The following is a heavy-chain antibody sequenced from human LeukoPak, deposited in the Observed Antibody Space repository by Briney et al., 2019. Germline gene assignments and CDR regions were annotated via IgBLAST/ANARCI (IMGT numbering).Heavy chain of an antibody. CDR1: GGSISSSSYY. Sequence: SETLSLTCTVSGGSISSSSYYWGWIRQPPGKGLEWIGSIYYSGSTYHNPSLKSRVTISVDTSKNQFSLKLSSVTAADTAVYYCARYYYDSNGYSSSDYWGQGTLVTVSS. CDR2: IYYSGST. J-gene: IGHJ4*02. CDR3: ARYYYDSNGYSSSDY. V-gene: IGHV4-39*01. D-gene: IGHD3-22*01.